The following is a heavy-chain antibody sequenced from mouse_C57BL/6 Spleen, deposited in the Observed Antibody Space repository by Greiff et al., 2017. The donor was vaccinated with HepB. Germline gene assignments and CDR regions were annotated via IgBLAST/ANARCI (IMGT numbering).Heavy chain of an antibody. V-gene: IGHV1-82*01. CDR1: GYAFSSSW. CDR2: IYPGDGDT. Sequence: VKLQESGPELVKPGASVKISCKASGYAFSSSWMNWVKQRPGKGLEWIGRIYPGDGDTNYNGKFKGKATLTADKSSSTAYMQLSSLTSEDSAVYFCARETTVVDAMDYWGQGTSVTVSS. CDR3: ARETTVVDAMDY. J-gene: IGHJ4*01. D-gene: IGHD1-1*01.